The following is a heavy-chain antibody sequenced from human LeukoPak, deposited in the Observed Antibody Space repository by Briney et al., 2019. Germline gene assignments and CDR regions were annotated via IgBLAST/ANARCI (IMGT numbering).Heavy chain of an antibody. CDR1: GFNSEDHA. CDR3: ARRYFDY. Sequence: GGSLRLSCVVSGFNSEDHAMHWVRQAPGKGLEWVANIKQDGSEEYYVDSVKGRFTISRDNAKNSLYLQMNSLRAEDTAVYYCARRYFDYWGQGILVTVSS. J-gene: IGHJ4*02. V-gene: IGHV3-7*03. CDR2: IKQDGSEE.